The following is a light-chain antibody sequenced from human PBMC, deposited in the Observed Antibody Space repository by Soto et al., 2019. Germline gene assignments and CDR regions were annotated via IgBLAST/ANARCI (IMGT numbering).Light chain of an antibody. V-gene: IGKV1-13*02. CDR1: QGISSA. Sequence: AIQLTQSPSSLSASVGDRVTMSCRASQGISSALAWYQQKPGKAPKLLIYDASSLESGVPSRFSGSGSGTDFTLTISSLQPEDFATYYCQQYNSYPITFGQGTRLEI. CDR3: QQYNSYPIT. J-gene: IGKJ5*01. CDR2: DAS.